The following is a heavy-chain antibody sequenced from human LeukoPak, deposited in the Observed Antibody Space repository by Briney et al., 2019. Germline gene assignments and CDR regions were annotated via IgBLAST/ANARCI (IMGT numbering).Heavy chain of an antibody. J-gene: IGHJ4*02. Sequence: SETLSLTCAVYGGSFSGYCWSWIRQPPGKGLEWIWEINHSGSTNYNPSLKSRGTISVDASKKQCSLKLSYVTAADTAVYYCARYDILPGYNFDSWGQGTLVTVSS. CDR2: INHSGST. CDR1: GGSFSGYC. D-gene: IGHD3-9*01. V-gene: IGHV4-34*01. CDR3: ARYDILPGYNFDS.